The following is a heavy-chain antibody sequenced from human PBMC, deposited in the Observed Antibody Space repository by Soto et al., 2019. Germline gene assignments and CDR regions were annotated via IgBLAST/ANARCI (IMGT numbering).Heavy chain of an antibody. D-gene: IGHD5-18*01. Sequence: QITLKESGPTLVKPTQTLTLTCTSSGFSLTTRGAGVAWIRQPPGKALKWLPLIYWEDDEGYSPSLKSRLTITKDTSKNHVVHTMINIDPVDTATYYCAHRPRGYSYHFDYWGQGTLVTVSS. CDR2: IYWEDDE. V-gene: IGHV2-5*02. J-gene: IGHJ4*02. CDR1: GFSLTTRGAG. CDR3: AHRPRGYSYHFDY.